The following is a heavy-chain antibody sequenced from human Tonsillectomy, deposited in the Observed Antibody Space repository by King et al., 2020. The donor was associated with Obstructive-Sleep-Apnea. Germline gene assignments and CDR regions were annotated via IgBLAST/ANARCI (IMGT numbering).Heavy chain of an antibody. D-gene: IGHD6-19*01. Sequence: QLVQSGGGVVQPGRSLRLSCAASGFTFSTYAMHWVRQAPGKGLEWVAVISYDGSNKYYADSVKGRFTISRDNSKNTLYLQMNSLRAEDTAVFYCARDREQWLVQPFDYWGQGTLVTVSS. CDR3: ARDREQWLVQPFDY. CDR1: GFTFSTYA. CDR2: ISYDGSNK. J-gene: IGHJ4*02. V-gene: IGHV3-30*04.